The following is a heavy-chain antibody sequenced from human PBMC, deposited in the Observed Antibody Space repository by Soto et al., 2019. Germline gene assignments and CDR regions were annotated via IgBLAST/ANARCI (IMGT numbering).Heavy chain of an antibody. D-gene: IGHD3-10*01. V-gene: IGHV5-51*01. CDR3: ARHVISSESVRGVQNYYYYYMDV. CDR2: IYPGDSDT. J-gene: IGHJ6*03. CDR1: GYSVTSYW. Sequence: PGESLKISCKGSGYSVTSYWSGWVRQMPGKGMEWKGIIYPGDSDTRYSPSFQGQVTISADKSISTAYLQWSSLKASDTAMYYCARHVISSESVRGVQNYYYYYMDVWGKGTTVTVSS.